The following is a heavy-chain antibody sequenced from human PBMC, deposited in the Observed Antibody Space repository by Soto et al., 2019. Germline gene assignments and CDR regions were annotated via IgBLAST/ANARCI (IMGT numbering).Heavy chain of an antibody. J-gene: IGHJ4*02. Sequence: PSETLSLTCTVSGGSITSYYWSWIRQPPGKGLEWIGYIYYSGSTNYNPSLKSRVTISVDTSTNQFSLKLSSVTAADTAVYYCARAAGSGTFLFDFWGQGTLVTSPQ. D-gene: IGHD3-10*01. V-gene: IGHV4-59*01. CDR1: GGSITSYY. CDR3: ARAAGSGTFLFDF. CDR2: IYYSGST.